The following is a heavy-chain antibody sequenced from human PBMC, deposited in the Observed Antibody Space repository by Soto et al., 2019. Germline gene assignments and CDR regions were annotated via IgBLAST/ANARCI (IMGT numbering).Heavy chain of an antibody. CDR2: INQDGTLK. Sequence: EVQLVESGGGLVQPGGSLSLSCAASGLTCSNYWMRWVRQAPGKGLEWVASINQDGTLKYYVDSVKGRFTISRDNAQNSFFLQMISLRAEDTAVYYCARWQSSGWYLDIWGKGPLLYVSS. CDR1: GLTCSNYW. J-gene: IGHJ4*02. V-gene: IGHV3-7*03. D-gene: IGHD6-19*01. CDR3: ARWQSSGWYLDI.